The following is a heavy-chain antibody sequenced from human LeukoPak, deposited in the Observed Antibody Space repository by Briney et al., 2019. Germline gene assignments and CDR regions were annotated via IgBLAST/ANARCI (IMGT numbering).Heavy chain of an antibody. J-gene: IGHJ4*02. D-gene: IGHD3-3*01. CDR1: GFTFSSYW. V-gene: IGHV3-7*03. CDR3: ARDFRVSDFWSGYHAYFDY. Sequence: GGSLRLSCAASGFTFSSYWMSWVRQAPGKGLEWVANIKQDGSEKYYVDSVKGRFTISRDNAKNSLYLQMNSLRAEDTAVYHCARDFRVSDFWSGYHAYFDYWGQGTLVTVSS. CDR2: IKQDGSEK.